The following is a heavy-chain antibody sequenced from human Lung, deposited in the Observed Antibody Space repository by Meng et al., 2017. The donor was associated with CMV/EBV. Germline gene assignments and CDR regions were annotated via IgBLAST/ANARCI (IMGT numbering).Heavy chain of an antibody. CDR2: ISGSGTTT. CDR1: GFTFSDYY. CDR3: ARDCATTSCYNPINTYYYFYGLDV. D-gene: IGHD2-2*02. J-gene: IGHJ6*02. Sequence: SCAVSGFTFSDYYMAWIRQAPGKGLEWVSYISGSGTTTYYADSVQGRFTISRDSAKNSLYLEMNSLRAEDTAVYYCARDCATTSCYNPINTYYYFYGLDVWXQGTXVTVSS. V-gene: IGHV3-11*01.